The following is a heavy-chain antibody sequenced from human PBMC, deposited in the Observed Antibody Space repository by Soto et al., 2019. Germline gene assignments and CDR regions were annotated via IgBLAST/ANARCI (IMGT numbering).Heavy chain of an antibody. CDR2: AHHSGRT. J-gene: IGHJ4*02. Sequence: PSEALSVTCTVSGDSMSRSNWWNWVRQPPGKGLEWIGEAHHSGRTNYNPSLKSRVTISVDRSQNHFSLQLTSVTAADTAVYYCARSEATALDYWGQGTLVTVSS. V-gene: IGHV4-4*02. CDR1: GDSMSRSNW. CDR3: ARSEATALDY.